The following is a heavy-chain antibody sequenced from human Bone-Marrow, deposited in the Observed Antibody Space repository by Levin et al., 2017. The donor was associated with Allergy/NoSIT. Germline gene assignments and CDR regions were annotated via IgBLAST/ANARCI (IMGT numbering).Heavy chain of an antibody. CDR3: ARHLTWGSDTFDI. CDR2: IYYSGST. V-gene: IGHV4-59*08. D-gene: IGHD7-27*01. Sequence: SETLSLTCTVSGGSMNSYYWSWIRQPPGKGLEWIGYIYYSGSTNYNPSLKSRLTISGDTSKNQFSLKLSSVTAADTAVYYCARHLTWGSDTFDIWGQGTMVTVSS. CDR1: GGSMNSYY. J-gene: IGHJ3*02.